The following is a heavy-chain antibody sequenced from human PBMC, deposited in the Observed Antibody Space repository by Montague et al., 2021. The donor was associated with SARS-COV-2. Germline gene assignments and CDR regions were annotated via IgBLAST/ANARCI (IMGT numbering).Heavy chain of an antibody. V-gene: IGHV4-34*01. Sequence: SETLSLTCSRQGSWYNGADRKRTRLNPRQMSKSYGEISQNRRSNYNPSLKNRVSISVDKSKNQISLKLTSVTAADTATYYCARGQVTIFAVLIMLPAAGAIDVWGQGTTVTVSS. D-gene: IGHD3-3*01. CDR1: GSWYNGAD. CDR2: ISQNRRS. CDR3: ARGQVTIFAVLIMLPAAGAIDV. J-gene: IGHJ3*01.